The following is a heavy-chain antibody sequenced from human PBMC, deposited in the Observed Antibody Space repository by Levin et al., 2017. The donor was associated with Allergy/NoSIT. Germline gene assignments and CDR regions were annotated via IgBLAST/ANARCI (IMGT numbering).Heavy chain of an antibody. CDR3: AREGCTVTTSLFYHYYGMDV. CDR1: GYTFPNYG. Sequence: ASVKVSCKASGYTFPNYGISWVRQAPGQGLEWMGWISGYNGNTNSARKFHGRLTLTTDTSTSTAYMELRSLKSDDTAVYYCAREGCTVTTSLFYHYYGMDVWGQGTTVTVSS. J-gene: IGHJ6*02. CDR2: ISGYNGNT. V-gene: IGHV1-18*01. D-gene: IGHD1-1*01.